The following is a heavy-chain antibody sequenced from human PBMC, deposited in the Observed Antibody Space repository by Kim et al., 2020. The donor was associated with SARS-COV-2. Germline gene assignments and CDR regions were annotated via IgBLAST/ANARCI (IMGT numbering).Heavy chain of an antibody. CDR3: ARDTPGQKAYDI. Sequence: DYAGSVQRRNTINADTSKNQFSLQLNSVSPEDTAVYYCARDTPGQKAYDIWGQGTMVTVSS. V-gene: IGHV6-1*01. J-gene: IGHJ3*02.